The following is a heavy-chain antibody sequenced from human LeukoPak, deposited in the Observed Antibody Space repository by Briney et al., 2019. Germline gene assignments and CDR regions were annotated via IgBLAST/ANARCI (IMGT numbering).Heavy chain of an antibody. D-gene: IGHD3-10*01. CDR1: GFTFSDYS. CDR3: AKDRRGGGSGSYYNY. V-gene: IGHV3-48*01. Sequence: GGSLRLSCAASGFTFSDYSMNWVRQAPGKGLEWISYIGIDSGNTNYADSVKGRFTISGDKAKNSLYLQMNSLRVEDTAVYYCAKDRRGGGSGSYYNYWGQGTLVTVSS. CDR2: IGIDSGNT. J-gene: IGHJ4*02.